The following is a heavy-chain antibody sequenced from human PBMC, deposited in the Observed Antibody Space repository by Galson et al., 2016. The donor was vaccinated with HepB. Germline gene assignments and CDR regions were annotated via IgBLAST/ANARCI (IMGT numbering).Heavy chain of an antibody. J-gene: IGHJ6*02. Sequence: TLSLTCTVSGASISGYYLSWIRQPPGKGLEWIGYIYYSGRTNHNPSLKSRVTISVDTSKNQFSLKLSSVTAADTAVYYCARDDSGGWYGFHYGMDVWGQGTTVTVSS. V-gene: IGHV4-59*01. CDR3: ARDDSGGWYGFHYGMDV. CDR2: IYYSGRT. D-gene: IGHD6-19*01. CDR1: GASISGYY.